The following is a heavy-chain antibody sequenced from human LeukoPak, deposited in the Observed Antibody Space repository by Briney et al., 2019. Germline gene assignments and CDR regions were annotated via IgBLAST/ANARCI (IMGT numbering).Heavy chain of an antibody. V-gene: IGHV4-4*09. Sequence: SETLSLTCTVSGGSISSYYWSWIRQPPGKGLEWIGYIYTSGSTNYNPSLKSRVTISVDTYKNQFSLKLSSVTAADTAVYYCARYNSADYSGYDKYYFDYWGQGTLVTVSS. CDR3: ARYNSADYSGYDKYYFDY. CDR1: GGSISSYY. CDR2: IYTSGST. D-gene: IGHD5-12*01. J-gene: IGHJ4*02.